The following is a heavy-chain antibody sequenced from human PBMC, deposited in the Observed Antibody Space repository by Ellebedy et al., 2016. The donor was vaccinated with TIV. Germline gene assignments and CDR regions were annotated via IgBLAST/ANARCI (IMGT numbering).Heavy chain of an antibody. D-gene: IGHD2/OR15-2a*01. CDR1: GFTFSTYV. CDR2: VWYDGSDK. J-gene: IGHJ4*02. Sequence: PGGSLRLSCAASGFTFSTYVLHWVRQAPGKGLEWVAAVWYDGSDKYYADSVTGRFTISRGNSKNTLFLQMNSLRAEDTAVYYCARESCNNITCYIDSWGLGTLVTVSS. CDR3: ARESCNNITCYIDS. V-gene: IGHV3-33*01.